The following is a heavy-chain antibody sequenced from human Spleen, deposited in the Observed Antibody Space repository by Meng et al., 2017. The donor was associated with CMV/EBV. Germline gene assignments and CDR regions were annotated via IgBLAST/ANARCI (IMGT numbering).Heavy chain of an antibody. Sequence: ASVKVSCKPSGGTFSDFSIHWVRQAPGQGLEWMGGIMPILAMADYAQQFQGRVTLTRDTSINTGYMELTRLTSDDTAVYYCARDNNWGPDYWGQGTLVTVSS. CDR1: GGTFSDFS. D-gene: IGHD7-27*01. CDR3: ARDNNWGPDY. V-gene: IGHV1-2*02. CDR2: IMPILAMA. J-gene: IGHJ4*02.